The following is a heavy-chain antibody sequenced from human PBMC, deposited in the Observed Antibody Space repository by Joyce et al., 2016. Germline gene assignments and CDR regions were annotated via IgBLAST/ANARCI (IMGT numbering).Heavy chain of an antibody. CDR1: RYTFTSYG. CDR2: MNPNTGNT. D-gene: IGHD4-17*01. J-gene: IGHJ5*02. CDR3: ARERNFGDLSFDP. V-gene: IGHV1-8*01. Sequence: QVQLVQSGAEVKKPGASVKVSCKASRYTFTSYGINWVRQATGQGLEWMGWMNPNTGNTAYAQKFQGRVTRTRNTSRSTAYMELSSLRSEDTAVYYCARERNFGDLSFDPWGQGTLVTVSS.